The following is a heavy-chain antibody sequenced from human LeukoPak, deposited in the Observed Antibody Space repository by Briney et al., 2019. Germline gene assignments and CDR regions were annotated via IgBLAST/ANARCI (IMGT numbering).Heavy chain of an antibody. D-gene: IGHD1-20*01. V-gene: IGHV1-69*05. CDR2: IIPIFGAS. Sequence: ASVKVSCKATGGTFRSYVVSWVRLAPGQGLEGMGGIIPIFGASKYAQRFQGRVTITTDESTSTAYMELSSLRSEDTAFYYCTRHAGYNWKDAIDYWGQGTLVTVSS. CDR1: GGTFRSYV. CDR3: TRHAGYNWKDAIDY. J-gene: IGHJ4*02.